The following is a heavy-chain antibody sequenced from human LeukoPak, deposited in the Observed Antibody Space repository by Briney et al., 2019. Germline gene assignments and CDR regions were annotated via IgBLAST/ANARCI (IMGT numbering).Heavy chain of an antibody. Sequence: SETLSLTCTVSGGSVSSGSYYWSWIRQPPGKGLEWIGYIYYSGSTNYNPSLKSRVTISVDTSKNQFSLKLSSVTAADTAVYYCARDYDTYYYGMDVWGQGTTVTVSS. J-gene: IGHJ6*02. D-gene: IGHD5-12*01. V-gene: IGHV4-61*01. CDR1: GGSVSSGSYY. CDR3: ARDYDTYYYGMDV. CDR2: IYYSGST.